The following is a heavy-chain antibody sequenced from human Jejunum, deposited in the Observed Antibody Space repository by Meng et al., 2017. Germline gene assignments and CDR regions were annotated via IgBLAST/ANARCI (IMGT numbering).Heavy chain of an antibody. V-gene: IGHV4-39*07. D-gene: IGHD3-3*02. J-gene: IGHJ5*02. CDR3: ARYSRIFGWLDP. CDR1: GGSPTGYKDL. Sequence: LQLRGSGPGRVEPAGPLSLTCTVSGGSPTGYKDLWGWIRQPPGKGLEWIGTIDYSRTTTYYNPSLRSRVTITLDTSKNEISLKVTSVTAAETAIYYCARYSRIFGWLDPWGQGTLVIVSS. CDR2: IDYSRTTT.